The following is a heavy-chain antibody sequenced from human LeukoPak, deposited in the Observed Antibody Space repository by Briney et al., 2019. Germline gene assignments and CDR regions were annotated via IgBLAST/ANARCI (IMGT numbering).Heavy chain of an antibody. J-gene: IGHJ4*02. V-gene: IGHV3-33*06. D-gene: IGHD5-18*01. CDR3: AKSSGGYGPLDS. CDR1: GFTFSSYG. CDR2: IWYDGSNK. Sequence: GGSPRLSCAASGFTFSSYGMHWVRQAPGKGLEWVAVIWYDGSNKYYADSVKGRFTISRDNSKNTLYLQMNSLRAEDTAVYYCAKSSGGYGPLDSWGQGTLVTVSS.